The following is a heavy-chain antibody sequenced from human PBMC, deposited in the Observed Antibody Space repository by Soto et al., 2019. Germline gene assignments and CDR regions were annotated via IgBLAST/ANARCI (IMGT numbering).Heavy chain of an antibody. CDR1: GFTFSDYS. V-gene: IGHV3-11*01. Sequence: QEQLVESGGGLVKPGGSLRLSCAASGFTFSDYSMSWIRQAPGKGLEWISYIRSTDSSIFYADSVKGRFTISRDNARCSLYLQMDSLRAEDTAVYYCARRSAVTTSHSFDIWGQGTMVTASS. D-gene: IGHD4-17*01. CDR3: ARRSAVTTSHSFDI. J-gene: IGHJ3*02. CDR2: IRSTDSSI.